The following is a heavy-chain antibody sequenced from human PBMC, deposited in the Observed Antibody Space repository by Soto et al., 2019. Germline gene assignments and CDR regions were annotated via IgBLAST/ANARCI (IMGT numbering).Heavy chain of an antibody. CDR3: ARWGYLGEDASDI. CDR1: GGSISSYY. Sequence: SETLSLTCTVSGGSISSYYWSWIRQPPGKGLEWIGYIYYSGSTNYNPSLKSRVTISVDTSKNQFSLKLSSVTAADTAVYYCARWGYLGEDASDIWGQGTMVTVSS. J-gene: IGHJ3*02. V-gene: IGHV4-59*01. D-gene: IGHD3-3*01. CDR2: IYYSGST.